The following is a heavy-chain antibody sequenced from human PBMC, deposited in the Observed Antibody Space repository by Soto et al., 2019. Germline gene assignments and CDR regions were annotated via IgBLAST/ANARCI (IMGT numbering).Heavy chain of an antibody. CDR1: GGTINSGDNF. V-gene: IGHV4-30-4*01. CDR3: ARVKATLYRHYYFDY. J-gene: IGHJ4*02. Sequence: SETLSLTCSVSGGTINSGDNFWSWIRQPPGKGLEWIGSIFYTESTYYSPSLKSRASMSMDTSKTLFSLRLRSLTAADTAVYFCARVKATLYRHYYFDYWGQGTPVTVSS. D-gene: IGHD5-12*01. CDR2: IFYTEST.